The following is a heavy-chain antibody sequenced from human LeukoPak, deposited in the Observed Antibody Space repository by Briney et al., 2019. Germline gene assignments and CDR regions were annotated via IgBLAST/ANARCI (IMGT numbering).Heavy chain of an antibody. D-gene: IGHD6-13*01. CDR1: GYTFTSYG. V-gene: IGHV1-18*01. CDR3: ARDAFTFLLAAALVAFDY. Sequence: GASVKVSCKASGYTFTSYGISWVRQAPGQGLEWMGWISAYNGNTNYAQKLQGRVTMTTDTSTSTAYMELRSLRSDDTAVYYCARDAFTFLLAAALVAFDYWGQGTLVTVSS. J-gene: IGHJ4*02. CDR2: ISAYNGNT.